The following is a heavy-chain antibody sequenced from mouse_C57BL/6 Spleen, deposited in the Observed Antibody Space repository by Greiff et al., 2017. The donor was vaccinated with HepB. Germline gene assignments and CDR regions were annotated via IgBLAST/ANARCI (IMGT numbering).Heavy chain of an antibody. CDR1: GYTFTSYW. Sequence: QVQLQQPGAELVRPGTSVKLSCKASGYTFTSYWMHWVKQRPGQGLEWIGVIDPSDSYTNYNQKFKGKATLTVDTSSSTAYMQLSSLTSEDSAVYYCARRSMSTVAFDYWGQGTTLTVSS. CDR3: ARRSMSTVAFDY. V-gene: IGHV1-59*01. D-gene: IGHD1-1*01. CDR2: IDPSDSYT. J-gene: IGHJ2*01.